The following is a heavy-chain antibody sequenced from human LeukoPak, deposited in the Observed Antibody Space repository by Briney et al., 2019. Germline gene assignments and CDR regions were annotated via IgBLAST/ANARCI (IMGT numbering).Heavy chain of an antibody. V-gene: IGHV4-4*02. J-gene: IGHJ6*02. D-gene: IGHD3-10*01. Sequence: SETLSLTCAVSGGSIGASINSPTWWSWVRQPPGKGLEWIGEIFHSGSTNYNPSLNSRVTISVDTSKNQFSLKLSSVTAADTAVYYCASALYGERYGMDVWGQGTTVTVSS. CDR2: IFHSGST. CDR1: GGSIGASINSPTW. CDR3: ASALYGERYGMDV.